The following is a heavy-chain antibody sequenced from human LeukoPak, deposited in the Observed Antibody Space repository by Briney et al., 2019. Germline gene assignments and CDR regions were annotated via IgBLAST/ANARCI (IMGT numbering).Heavy chain of an antibody. CDR2: FDPEDGET. V-gene: IGHV1-24*01. CDR3: ATAEDILTGYYNEYYFDY. CDR1: GYTLTELS. J-gene: IGHJ4*02. D-gene: IGHD3-9*01. Sequence: ASVKVSCKVSGYTLTELSMHWVRQAPGKGFEWMGGFDPEDGETIYAQKFQGRVTMTEDTSTDTAYMELSSLRSEDTAVYYCATAEDILTGYYNEYYFDYWGQGTLVTVSS.